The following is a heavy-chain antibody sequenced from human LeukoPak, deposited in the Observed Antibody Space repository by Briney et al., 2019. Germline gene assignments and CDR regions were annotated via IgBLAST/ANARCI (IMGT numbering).Heavy chain of an antibody. CDR2: INHSGST. J-gene: IGHJ5*02. D-gene: IGHD6-19*01. Sequence: SETLSLTCAVYGGSFSGYYWSWIRQPPGKGLEWIGEINHSGSTNYNPSLKSRVTISVDTSKNQFSLKLSSVTAADTAVYYCARIHSSGWGANWFDPWGQGTLVTVSS. CDR3: ARIHSSGWGANWFDP. CDR1: GGSFSGYY. V-gene: IGHV4-34*01.